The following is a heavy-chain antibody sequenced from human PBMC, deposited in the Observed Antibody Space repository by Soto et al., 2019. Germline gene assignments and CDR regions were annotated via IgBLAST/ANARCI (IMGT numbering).Heavy chain of an antibody. V-gene: IGHV3-30*18. CDR3: AKGVHYYYYCGMDV. D-gene: IGHD1-1*01. Sequence: QVQLVESGGGVVQPGRSLRLSCAASGFTFSSYGMHWVRQAPGKGLEWVAGISYDGSNKYYADSVKGRFTISRDNSKNTLYLQMNSLRAEDTAVYYCAKGVHYYYYCGMDVWGQGTTVTVSS. CDR1: GFTFSSYG. CDR2: ISYDGSNK. J-gene: IGHJ6*02.